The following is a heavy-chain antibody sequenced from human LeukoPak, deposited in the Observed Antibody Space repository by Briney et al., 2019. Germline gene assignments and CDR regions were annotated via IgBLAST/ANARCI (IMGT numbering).Heavy chain of an antibody. Sequence: GESLKISCKGSGYSFTTYWIGWVRQMPAKGLEWMGIIYPGDSDTRYSPSFQGQVTISADKAISTAYLQWSSLKASDTAMYYCARRPGELDLNWFDPWGQGTLVTVSS. CDR2: IYPGDSDT. V-gene: IGHV5-51*01. J-gene: IGHJ5*02. D-gene: IGHD1-26*01. CDR3: ARRPGELDLNWFDP. CDR1: GYSFTTYW.